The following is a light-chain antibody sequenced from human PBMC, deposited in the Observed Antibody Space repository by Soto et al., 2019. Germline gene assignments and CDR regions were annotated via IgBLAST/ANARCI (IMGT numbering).Light chain of an antibody. CDR1: SSDVGGYKF. CDR3: GSYTGSIYV. J-gene: IGLJ1*01. Sequence: QSVLTQPASVSGSPGQSITISCTGTSSDVGGYKFVSWYQQHPGKAPKLMVYEVSNRPSGVSSRFSGSKSGNTASLTISGLQAEDEADYYCGSYTGSIYVFRPGTKVTVL. CDR2: EVS. V-gene: IGLV2-14*01.